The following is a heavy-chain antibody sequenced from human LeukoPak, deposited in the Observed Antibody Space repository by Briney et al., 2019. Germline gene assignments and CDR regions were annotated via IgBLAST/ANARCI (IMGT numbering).Heavy chain of an antibody. Sequence: GGSLRLSCAASGFTFSKHGMNWVRQAPGKGLEWVSSISSSSSYIYYADSVKGRFTISRDNAKNSLYLQMNSLRAEDTAVYYCAREASYYYGSGSYPHMDVWGKGTTVTVSS. CDR1: GFTFSKHG. CDR2: ISSSSSYI. V-gene: IGHV3-21*01. J-gene: IGHJ6*03. D-gene: IGHD3-10*01. CDR3: AREASYYYGSGSYPHMDV.